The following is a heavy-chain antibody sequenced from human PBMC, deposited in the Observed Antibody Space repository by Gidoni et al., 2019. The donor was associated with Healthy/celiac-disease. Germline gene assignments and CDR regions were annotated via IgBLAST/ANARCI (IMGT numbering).Heavy chain of an antibody. J-gene: IGHJ4*02. CDR2: IFSNDEK. D-gene: IGHD3-22*01. V-gene: IGHV2-26*01. Sequence: QVTLKESGPVLVKPTETLTLTCTVSGFSLSNARMGVSWIRQPPGKALEWLAHIFSNDEKSYSTSLKSRLTISKDTSKSQVVLTMTNMDPVDTATYYCARIPTNYDSSGYYSSAGFDYWGQGTLVTVSS. CDR1: GFSLSNARMG. CDR3: ARIPTNYDSSGYYSSAGFDY.